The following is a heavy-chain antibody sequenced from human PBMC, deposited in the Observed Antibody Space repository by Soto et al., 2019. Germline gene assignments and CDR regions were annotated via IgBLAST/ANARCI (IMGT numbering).Heavy chain of an antibody. Sequence: VASVKVSCKASGYTFTGYYMHWVRQAPGQGLEWMGWINPNSGGTNYAQKFQGRVTITRDTSASTAYMELSSLRSEDTAVYYCARRGYSYVDYWGQGTLVTVSS. CDR2: INPNSGGT. CDR1: GYTFTGYY. D-gene: IGHD5-18*01. V-gene: IGHV1-2*02. CDR3: ARRGYSYVDY. J-gene: IGHJ4*02.